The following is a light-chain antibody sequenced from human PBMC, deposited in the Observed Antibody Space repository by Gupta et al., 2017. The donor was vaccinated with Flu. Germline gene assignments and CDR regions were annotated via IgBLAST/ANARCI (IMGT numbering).Light chain of an antibody. CDR2: AAS. V-gene: IGKV1-17*01. CDR3: RDEHFRKMN. Sequence: DIQMTQSPSSLSASVGDRVIITCRASQDIGTDLGWYQEKQGKAPERLIHAASRLQSGVPSRFSGSGTGTEFTLTISSLQPEDFATYCCRDEHFRKMNFGRGTKVDIK. J-gene: IGKJ4*01. CDR1: QDIGTD.